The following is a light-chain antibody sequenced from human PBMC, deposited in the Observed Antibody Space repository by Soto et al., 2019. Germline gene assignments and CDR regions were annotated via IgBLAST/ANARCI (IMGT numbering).Light chain of an antibody. V-gene: IGLV2-14*01. J-gene: IGLJ1*01. CDR3: SSYTSSSTRVYV. Sequence: QSALTQPASVSGSPGQSITISCTGTSSDVGGYNYVSWYHQHPGQAPKLMIYEVSNRPSGVSNRFSGSKSGNTASLTISGLQAEDEADYYCSSYTSSSTRVYVFGTGTKVTVL. CDR2: EVS. CDR1: SSDVGGYNY.